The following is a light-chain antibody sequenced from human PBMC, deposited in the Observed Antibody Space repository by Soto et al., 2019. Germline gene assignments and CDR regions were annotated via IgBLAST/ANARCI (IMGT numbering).Light chain of an antibody. J-gene: IGKJ2*01. CDR1: QSVLYSSNNKNY. Sequence: DIVMTQSPDSLAVSLGERATINCKSSQSVLYSSNNKNYLGWYQQKPGQTPKLLIYWASTRDSGVTDRFSGSGSGTDFTLTICSLQAEDVAVYYCQQYYSPPYTFGQGTRLEIK. V-gene: IGKV4-1*01. CDR2: WAS. CDR3: QQYYSPPYT.